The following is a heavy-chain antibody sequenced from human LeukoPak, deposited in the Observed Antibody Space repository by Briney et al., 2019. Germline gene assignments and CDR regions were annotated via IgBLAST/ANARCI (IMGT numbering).Heavy chain of an antibody. CDR2: IYTSGST. Sequence: SETLSLTCTVSGGSISTYYWSWIRQPAGKGLEWIGRIYTSGSTNYNHSLKSRVTMSIETSKNQFSLKLSSVTAADTAVYYCARDGWFGELLDYWGQGTLVIVSS. J-gene: IGHJ4*02. D-gene: IGHD3-10*01. CDR3: ARDGWFGELLDY. CDR1: GGSISTYY. V-gene: IGHV4-4*07.